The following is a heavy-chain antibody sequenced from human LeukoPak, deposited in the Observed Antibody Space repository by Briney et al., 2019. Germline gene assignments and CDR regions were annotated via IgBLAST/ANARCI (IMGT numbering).Heavy chain of an antibody. Sequence: GGSLRLSCAASGFTFSSYWMSWVRQAPGKGLEWVANIKKDGSERYYVDSVKGRFTISRDNAKTSLYLQMNSLRAEDTAVYYCARDLSGVTGYTYGRGIDYWGQGTLVTVSS. D-gene: IGHD5-18*01. CDR1: GFTFSSYW. CDR2: IKKDGSER. J-gene: IGHJ4*02. V-gene: IGHV3-7*01. CDR3: ARDLSGVTGYTYGRGIDY.